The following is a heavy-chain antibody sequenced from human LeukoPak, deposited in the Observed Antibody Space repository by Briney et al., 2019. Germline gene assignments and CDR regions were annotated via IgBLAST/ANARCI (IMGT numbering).Heavy chain of an antibody. CDR3: ARGGPLYYGGNLNA. CDR1: GFTVSSNY. CDR2: IYSGGST. J-gene: IGHJ5*02. Sequence: GGSLRLSCAASGFTVSSNYMSWVRQAPGKGLEWVSVIYSGGSTYYADSVKGRFTISRDNSKNTLYLQMNSLRAEDTAVYYCARGGPLYYGGNLNAWGQGTLVTVSS. D-gene: IGHD4-23*01. V-gene: IGHV3-53*01.